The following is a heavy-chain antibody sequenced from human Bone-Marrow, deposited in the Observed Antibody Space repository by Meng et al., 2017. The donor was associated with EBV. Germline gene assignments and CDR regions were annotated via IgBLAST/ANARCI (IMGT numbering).Heavy chain of an antibody. D-gene: IGHD1-26*01. Sequence: QVHLVESGGGVVQPGRSLTLSCAASGFTFSNCALHWVRQAPGKGLQWVAVISYDGTNKHYADSVKGRFTISRDNSNNILYLQMNSLGLEDTAIYYCARGSGSVIRPLDYWGQGALVTVSS. J-gene: IGHJ4*02. V-gene: IGHV3-30*04. CDR2: ISYDGTNK. CDR1: GFTFSNCA. CDR3: ARGSGSVIRPLDY.